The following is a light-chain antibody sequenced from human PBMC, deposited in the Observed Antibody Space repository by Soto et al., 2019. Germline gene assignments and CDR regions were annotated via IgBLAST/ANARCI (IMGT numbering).Light chain of an antibody. J-gene: IGLJ3*02. Sequence: QSALTQPASVSGSPGQSITISCTGTSSDVGGYNYVSWYQQHPGKAPKLMIYEVRNRPSGVSNRFSGSKSGNTASLTISGLQAEDEADYYCSSYTSTSTRVFSGGTKLTVL. CDR1: SSDVGGYNY. V-gene: IGLV2-14*01. CDR2: EVR. CDR3: SSYTSTSTRV.